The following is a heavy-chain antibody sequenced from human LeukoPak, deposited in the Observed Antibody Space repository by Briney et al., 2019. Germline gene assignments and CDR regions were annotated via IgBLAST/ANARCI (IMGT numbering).Heavy chain of an antibody. CDR2: ISWNSGSR. CDR1: GFTLDDYA. Sequence: PGRSLRLSCAASGFTLDDYATHWVRQAPGKGLEWVSGISWNSGSRGYADSVKGRFTISRDNAKNSLYLQMNSLRAEDMALYYCAAYISPCAFHIWGQGTMVTVSS. D-gene: IGHD3-9*01. J-gene: IGHJ3*02. CDR3: AAYISPCAFHI. V-gene: IGHV3-9*03.